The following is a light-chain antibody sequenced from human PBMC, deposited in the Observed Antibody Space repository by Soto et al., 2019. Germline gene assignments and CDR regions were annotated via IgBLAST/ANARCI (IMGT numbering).Light chain of an antibody. Sequence: DIQMPQSPSTLSASVGGIVTITCRASQSVGTWVAWYQQKPGKAPKLLIYGASNLESGVPSRFSGSGSGTEFTLTISSLQPDDFATYYCQHYNSYSEAFGQGTKVDIK. CDR1: QSVGTW. V-gene: IGKV1-5*01. CDR2: GAS. CDR3: QHYNSYSEA. J-gene: IGKJ1*01.